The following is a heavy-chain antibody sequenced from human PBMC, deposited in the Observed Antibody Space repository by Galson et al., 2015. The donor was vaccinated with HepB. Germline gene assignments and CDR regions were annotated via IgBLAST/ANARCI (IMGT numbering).Heavy chain of an antibody. CDR1: GFTFTSSSCA. CDR2: MSCNGVST. D-gene: IGHD4-17*01. J-gene: IGHJ6*02. V-gene: IGHV3-23*01. Sequence: SLRLSCAASGFTFTSSSCAMSWGRQAPGKGLEWVSSMSCNGVSTYYADSVKGRFTTSRDDSKNTLYLQMNSLRAEDTAVYYCVKRHGDYGHYYNGMDVWGQGTTVIVSS. CDR3: VKRHGDYGHYYNGMDV.